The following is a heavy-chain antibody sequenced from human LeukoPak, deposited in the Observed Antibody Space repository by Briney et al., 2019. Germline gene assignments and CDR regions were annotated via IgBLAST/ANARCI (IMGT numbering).Heavy chain of an antibody. D-gene: IGHD2-8*02. V-gene: IGHV1-24*01. J-gene: IGHJ6*02. CDR3: ARDPGVLVDYYYYYGMDV. CDR2: FDPEDGET. Sequence: ASVKVPCKVSGYTLTELSMHWVRQAPGKGLEWMGGFDPEDGETIYAQKFQGRVTMTEDTSTDTAYMELSSLRSEDTAVYYCARDPGVLVDYYYYYGMDVWGQGTTVTVSS. CDR1: GYTLTELS.